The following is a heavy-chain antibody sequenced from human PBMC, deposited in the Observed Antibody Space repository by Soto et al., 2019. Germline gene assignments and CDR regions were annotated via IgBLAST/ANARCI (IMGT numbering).Heavy chain of an antibody. D-gene: IGHD2-2*01. CDR2: INPSGGST. J-gene: IGHJ4*02. V-gene: IGHV1-46*01. CDR1: GYTFTSYY. Sequence: QVQLVQSGAEVKKPGASVKVSCKASGYTFTSYYMHWVRQAPGQGLEWMGIINPSGGSTSYAQKFQGRVTMTGDTSTSTVYMELSSLRSEDTAVYYCARDPGGGYCSSTSCYELDYWGQGTLVTVSS. CDR3: ARDPGGGYCSSTSCYELDY.